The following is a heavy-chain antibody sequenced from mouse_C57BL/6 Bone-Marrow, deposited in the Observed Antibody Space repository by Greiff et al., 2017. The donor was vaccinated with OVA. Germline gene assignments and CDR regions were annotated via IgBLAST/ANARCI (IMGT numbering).Heavy chain of an antibody. CDR2: IYPSSGNT. V-gene: IGHV1-81*01. CDR3: ARSGVLSWFAY. Sequence: QVQLQQSGAELARPGASVKLSCKASGYTFTSYGISWVKQRTGQGLEWIGEIYPSSGNTYYNEKFKGKATLTADKASSTAYMELRSLTSEDSAVYFCARSGVLSWFAYWGQGTLVTVSA. J-gene: IGHJ3*01. CDR1: GYTFTSYG.